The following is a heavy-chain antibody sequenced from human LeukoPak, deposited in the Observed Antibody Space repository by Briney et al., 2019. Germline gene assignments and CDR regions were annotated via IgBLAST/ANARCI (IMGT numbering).Heavy chain of an antibody. Sequence: GGSLRLSCAASGFTFSSYSMNWVRQAPGKGLEWVSSISSSSSYIYYADSVKGRFTISRDNAKNSLYLQMNSLRAKDTAVYYCARVDQDWFDPWGQGTLVTVSS. CDR1: GFTFSSYS. CDR3: ARVDQDWFDP. J-gene: IGHJ5*02. CDR2: ISSSSSYI. V-gene: IGHV3-21*01.